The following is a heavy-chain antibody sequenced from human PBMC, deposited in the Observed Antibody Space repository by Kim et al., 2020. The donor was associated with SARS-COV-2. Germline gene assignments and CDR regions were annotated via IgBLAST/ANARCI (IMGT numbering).Heavy chain of an antibody. CDR3: AKDIGYSSSWSTYYYYGMDV. V-gene: IGHV3-43D*03. J-gene: IGHJ6*02. CDR2: ISWDGGST. CDR1: GFTFDDYA. Sequence: GGSLRLSCAASGFTFDDYAMHWVRQAPGKGLEWVSLISWDGGSTYYADSVKGRFTISRDNSKNSLYLQMNSLRAEDTALYYCAKDIGYSSSWSTYYYYGMDVWGQGTTVTVSS. D-gene: IGHD6-13*01.